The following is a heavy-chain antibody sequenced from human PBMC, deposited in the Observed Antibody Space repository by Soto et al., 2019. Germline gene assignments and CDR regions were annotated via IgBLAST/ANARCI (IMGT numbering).Heavy chain of an antibody. D-gene: IGHD5-12*01. J-gene: IGHJ4*02. CDR1: GGSISSYY. V-gene: IGHV4-59*01. CDR2: IYYSGST. CDR3: AREGYGGVGYFDY. Sequence: SETLSLTCTVSGGSISSYYWSWIRQPPGKGLEWIGYIYYSGSTNYNPSLKSRVTISVDTSKNQFSLKLSSVTAADTAVYYCAREGYGGVGYFDYWGQGTLVTVSS.